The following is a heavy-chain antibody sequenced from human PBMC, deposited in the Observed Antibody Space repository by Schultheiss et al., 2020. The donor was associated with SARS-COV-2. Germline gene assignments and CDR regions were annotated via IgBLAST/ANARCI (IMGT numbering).Heavy chain of an antibody. D-gene: IGHD3-10*01. J-gene: IGHJ4*02. CDR2: IIPIFGTA. CDR3: ARDENYYGSGSYYPFDY. V-gene: IGHV1-18*04. Sequence: ASVKVSCQASRYTFTKYFTQWVRQGPGQGLEWMGGIIPIFGTANYAQKFQGRVTMTTDTSTSTAYMELRSLRSDDTAVYYCARDENYYGSGSYYPFDYWGQGTLVTVSS. CDR1: RYTFTKYF.